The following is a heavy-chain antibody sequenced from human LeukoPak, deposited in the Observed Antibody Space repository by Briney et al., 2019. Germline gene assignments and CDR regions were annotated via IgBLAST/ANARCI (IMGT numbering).Heavy chain of an antibody. CDR2: IYHSGST. CDR3: ARLTYYYDSSGYSTYLYFDY. D-gene: IGHD3-22*01. J-gene: IGHJ4*02. CDR1: GGSISSSNW. V-gene: IGHV4-4*02. Sequence: SETLSLTCAVSGGSISSSNWWSWVRQPPGKGLEWIGEIYHSGSTNYNPSLKSRVTISVDKSKNQFSLKLSSVTAADTAVYYCARLTYYYDSSGYSTYLYFDYWGQGTLVTVSS.